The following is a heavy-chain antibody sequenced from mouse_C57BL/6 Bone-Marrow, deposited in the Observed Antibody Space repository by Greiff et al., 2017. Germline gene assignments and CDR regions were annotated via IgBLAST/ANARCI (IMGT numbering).Heavy chain of an antibody. V-gene: IGHV1-47*01. J-gene: IGHJ3*01. D-gene: IGHD2-3*01. CDR2: FHPYNDDT. CDR3: ARRDDGYEGFAWFAY. Sequence: QVQLQQSGAELVKPGASVKMSCKASGYTFTTYPIEWMKQNHGKSLEWIGNFHPYNDDTKYNEKFKGKATLTVEKSSSTVYLEFSRLTSDDSAVYYCARRDDGYEGFAWFAYWGQGTLVTVSA. CDR1: GYTFTTYP.